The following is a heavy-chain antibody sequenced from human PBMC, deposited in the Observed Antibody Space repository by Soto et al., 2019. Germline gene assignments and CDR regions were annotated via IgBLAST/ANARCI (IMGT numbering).Heavy chain of an antibody. CDR1: GGTFSSYT. CDR3: ATSDTGSGWYPRNWFDP. J-gene: IGHJ5*02. V-gene: IGHV1-69*02. CDR2: IIPILGIA. D-gene: IGHD6-13*01. Sequence: GASVKVSCKASGGTFSSYTISWVRQAPGQGLEWMGRIIPILGIANYAQKFQGRVTITADKSTSTAYMELSSLRSEDTAVYYCATSDTGSGWYPRNWFDPWGQGTLVTVSS.